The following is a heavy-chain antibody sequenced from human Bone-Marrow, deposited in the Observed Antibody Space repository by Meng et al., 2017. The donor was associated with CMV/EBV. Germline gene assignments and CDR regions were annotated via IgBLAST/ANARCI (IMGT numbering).Heavy chain of an antibody. CDR2: IYSGGSST. D-gene: IGHD3-3*01. J-gene: IGHJ4*02. Sequence: GESLKISCAASGFTFSSYAMSWVRQAPGKGLEWVSVIYSGGSSTYYADSVKGRFTISRDNSKNTLYLQMNSLRAEDTAVYYCARESITIFGVPGSNGGRYFDYWGQGTLVTVSS. V-gene: IGHV3-23*03. CDR1: GFTFSSYA. CDR3: ARESITIFGVPGSNGGRYFDY.